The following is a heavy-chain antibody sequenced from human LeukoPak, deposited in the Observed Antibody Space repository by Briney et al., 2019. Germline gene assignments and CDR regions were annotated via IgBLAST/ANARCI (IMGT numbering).Heavy chain of an antibody. Sequence: SETLSLTCTVSGGSISSGGYYWSWIRQHPGKGLEWIGYIYYSGSTYYNPSLKSRVTISVDTSKNQFSLKLSSVTAADTAVYYCARRSAIFGVVIYRPFDYWGQGTLVTVSS. CDR3: ARRSAIFGVVIYRPFDY. V-gene: IGHV4-31*03. CDR2: IYYSGST. D-gene: IGHD3-3*01. J-gene: IGHJ4*02. CDR1: GGSISSGGYY.